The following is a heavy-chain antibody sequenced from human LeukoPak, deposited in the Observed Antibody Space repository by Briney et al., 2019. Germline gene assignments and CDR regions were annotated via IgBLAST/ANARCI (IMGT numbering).Heavy chain of an antibody. V-gene: IGHV4-59*01. CDR3: ARTSSSGYYFRWFDP. CDR2: IYYSGST. J-gene: IGHJ5*02. D-gene: IGHD3-22*01. CDR1: GGSIRSYY. Sequence: SETRSLTCTDSGGSIRSYYWSWIRQPPGKGLEWIGYIYYSGSTNYNPSLKSRVTISVDTSKNQFSLKLSSVTAADTAVYYCARTSSSGYYFRWFDPWGQGTLVTVSS.